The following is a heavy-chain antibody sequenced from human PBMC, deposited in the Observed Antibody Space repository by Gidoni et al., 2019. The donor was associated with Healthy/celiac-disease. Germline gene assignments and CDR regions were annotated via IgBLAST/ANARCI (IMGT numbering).Heavy chain of an antibody. CDR1: GYTFTRYY. CDR2: IDPSGGST. V-gene: IGHV1-46*01. CDR3: AREEKYYGSGAGWFDP. Sequence: QVQLVQSGAEVKKPGASVKVSSKASGYTFTRYYMHWVRQAPGQGLEWMGIIDPSGGSTSYAQKFQGRVTMTRDTSTSTVYMELSSLRSEDTAVYYCAREEKYYGSGAGWFDPWGQGTLVTVSS. J-gene: IGHJ5*02. D-gene: IGHD3-10*01.